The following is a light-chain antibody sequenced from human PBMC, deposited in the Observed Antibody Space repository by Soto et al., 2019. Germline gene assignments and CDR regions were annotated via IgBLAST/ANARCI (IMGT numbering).Light chain of an antibody. CDR3: SSYTSSSTLL. J-gene: IGLJ2*01. V-gene: IGLV2-14*01. Sequence: QSALTQPASVSGSPGQSITISCTGTSSDVGGYNYVSWYQQHPGKAPKLMIYAVSNRPSGVSNRFSGSKSGNTASLTISGIQAEDEADYYCSSYTSSSTLLFGGGTKLTVL. CDR2: AVS. CDR1: SSDVGGYNY.